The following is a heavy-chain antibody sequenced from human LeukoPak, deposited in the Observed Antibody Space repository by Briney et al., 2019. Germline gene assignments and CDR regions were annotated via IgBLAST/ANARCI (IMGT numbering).Heavy chain of an antibody. J-gene: IGHJ4*02. D-gene: IGHD5-12*01. V-gene: IGHV4-59*01. CDR2: IYYTGST. CDR3: ARDRGDGYDYFWDY. CDR1: GGSFSGYY. Sequence: PSETLPLTCAVYGGSFSGYYWSWIRQPPGKGLEWIGYIYYTGSTNYNPSVKSRVTISVDTSKNQFSLKLSSVTAADTAVYYCARDRGDGYDYFWDYWGQGTLVTVSS.